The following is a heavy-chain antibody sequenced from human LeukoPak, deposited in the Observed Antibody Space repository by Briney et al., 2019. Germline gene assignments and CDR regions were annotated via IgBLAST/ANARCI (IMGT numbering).Heavy chain of an antibody. CDR3: AKDRGIVVVPTLFDY. Sequence: PGGSLRLSCAASGFTFSGSTMSWVRQARGKGLEWVSGISGSGDTTRHADSVKGRFTISRDNSKNTLYLQMNSLRAEDTAVYYCAKDRGIVVVPTLFDYWGQGTLVTVSS. CDR2: ISGSGDTT. J-gene: IGHJ4*02. D-gene: IGHD2-2*01. CDR1: GFTFSGST. V-gene: IGHV3-23*01.